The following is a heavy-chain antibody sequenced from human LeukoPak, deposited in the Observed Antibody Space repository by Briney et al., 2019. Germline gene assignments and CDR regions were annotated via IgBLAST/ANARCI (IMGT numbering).Heavy chain of an antibody. J-gene: IGHJ4*02. CDR2: IYYSGST. D-gene: IGHD7-27*01. CDR1: GGSISSSSYY. V-gene: IGHV4-39*02. CDR3: ARDRAGDIDY. Sequence: SETLSLTCTVSGGSISSSSYYWGWIRQPPGKGLEWIGSIYYSGSTYYNPSLKSRVTISVDTSKNQFSLKLSSVTAADTAVYYCARDRAGDIDYWGQGTLVTVSS.